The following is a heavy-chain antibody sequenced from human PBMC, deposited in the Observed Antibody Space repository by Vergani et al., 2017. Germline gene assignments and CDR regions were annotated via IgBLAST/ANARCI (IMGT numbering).Heavy chain of an antibody. CDR2: ISSSSSTI. CDR3: ARDRGADYYDSSGYFDY. J-gene: IGHJ4*02. V-gene: IGHV3-48*04. Sequence: EVQLVESGGGLVQPGGSLRLSCAASGFTFSSYSMNWVRQAPGKGLEWVSYISSSSSTIYYADSVKGRFTISRDNAKNSLYLQMNSLRAEDTAVYYCARDRGADYYDSSGYFDYWGQGTLVTVSS. D-gene: IGHD3-22*01. CDR1: GFTFSSYS.